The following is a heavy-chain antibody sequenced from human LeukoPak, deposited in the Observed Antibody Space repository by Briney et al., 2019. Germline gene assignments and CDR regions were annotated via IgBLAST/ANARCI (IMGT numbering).Heavy chain of an antibody. J-gene: IGHJ4*02. D-gene: IGHD2-21*02. Sequence: GASVKVSCKASGYTFTGYYMHWVRQAPGQGLEWMGWINPNSGSTNYAQKFQGRVTMTRDMSTGTVYMQLSSLRSEDTAVYYCARQVTAVLGYFDYWGQGTLVTVSS. CDR3: ARQVTAVLGYFDY. V-gene: IGHV1-2*02. CDR2: INPNSGST. CDR1: GYTFTGYY.